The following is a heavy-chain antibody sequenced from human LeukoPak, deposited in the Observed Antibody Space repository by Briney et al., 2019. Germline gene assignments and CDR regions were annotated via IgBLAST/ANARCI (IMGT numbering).Heavy chain of an antibody. D-gene: IGHD2-2*02. CDR1: GGPFMNHA. CDR2: IIPVFGTP. CDR3: ARQITAAIGVGYFDY. V-gene: IGHV1-69*05. Sequence: SVTVSCKASGGPFMNHAISWVRQAPGQGLEWMGGIIPVFGTPNYAQKFQDRVTITTAESTNTAYMELSSLRSEDTAVYYCARQITAAIGVGYFDYWGQGTLVTVSS. J-gene: IGHJ4*02.